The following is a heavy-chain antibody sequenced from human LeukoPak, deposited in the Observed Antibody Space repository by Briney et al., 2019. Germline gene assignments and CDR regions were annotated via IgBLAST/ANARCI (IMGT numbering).Heavy chain of an antibody. CDR2: IYHSGST. CDR3: ASSARSPPAFDY. CDR1: GXSISSRNYY. J-gene: IGHJ4*02. V-gene: IGHV4-39*07. Sequence: SETLSLTCTVSGXSISSRNYYWGWIRQPPGKGLEWVGSIYHSGSTNYNPSLKSRVTISVDKSKNQFSLKLSSVTAADTAVYYCASSARSPPAFDYWGQGTLVTVSS. D-gene: IGHD2-2*01.